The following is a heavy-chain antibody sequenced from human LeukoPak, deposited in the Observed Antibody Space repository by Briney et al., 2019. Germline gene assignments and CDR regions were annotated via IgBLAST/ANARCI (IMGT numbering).Heavy chain of an antibody. Sequence: GGSLRLSCAASGFTFRSYWMHWVRQAPGKGLVWVSNIKREGSSTTYADSVKGRFTISRDNAKNTLYLQMNSLRAEDTAVYYCARDRGYTFDYWGQGTLVTVSS. J-gene: IGHJ4*02. CDR1: GFTFRSYW. CDR3: ARDRGYTFDY. V-gene: IGHV3-74*01. D-gene: IGHD3-22*01. CDR2: IKREGSST.